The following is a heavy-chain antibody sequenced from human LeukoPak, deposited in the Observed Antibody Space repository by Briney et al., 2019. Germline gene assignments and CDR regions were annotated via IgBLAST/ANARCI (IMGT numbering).Heavy chain of an antibody. Sequence: SETLSLTYTVSGGSISSYYWSWIRQPPGKGLEWIGYIYYSGSTNYNPSLKSRVTISVDTSKNQFSLKLSSVTAADTAVYYCASAAYSSSPYYYGMDVWGQGTTVTVSS. D-gene: IGHD6-6*01. CDR1: GGSISSYY. J-gene: IGHJ6*02. V-gene: IGHV4-59*08. CDR3: ASAAYSSSPYYYGMDV. CDR2: IYYSGST.